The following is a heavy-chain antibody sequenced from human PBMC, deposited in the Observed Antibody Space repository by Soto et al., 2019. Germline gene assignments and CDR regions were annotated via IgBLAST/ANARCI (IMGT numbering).Heavy chain of an antibody. CDR1: GFTFSSYA. Sequence: EVQLLESGGGLVQPGGSLRLSCAASGFTFSSYAMSWVRQAPGKGLEWVSAISGSGGSTYYADSVKGRFTISRDNSKNTLYLQMNSLRAEDTAVYYCAKLYSSLRKGILYSMDVWGKGTTVTVSS. CDR3: AKLYSSLRKGILYSMDV. D-gene: IGHD6-6*01. V-gene: IGHV3-23*01. J-gene: IGHJ6*03. CDR2: ISGSGGST.